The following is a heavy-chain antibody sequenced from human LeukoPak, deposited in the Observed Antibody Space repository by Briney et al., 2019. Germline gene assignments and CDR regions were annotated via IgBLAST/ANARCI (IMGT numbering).Heavy chain of an antibody. CDR3: ARKGSTRGPLNY. D-gene: IGHD2/OR15-2a*01. CDR1: GFTFSNYW. Sequence: PGGSLRLSCAASGFTFSNYWMSWVRQAPGKGLEWVANIKQDGSETYYVESVKGRFTISRDNAKNSLFLQMNSLTAEDTAVYYCARKGSTRGPLNYGGQGTLVTVSS. V-gene: IGHV3-7*01. J-gene: IGHJ4*02. CDR2: IKQDGSET.